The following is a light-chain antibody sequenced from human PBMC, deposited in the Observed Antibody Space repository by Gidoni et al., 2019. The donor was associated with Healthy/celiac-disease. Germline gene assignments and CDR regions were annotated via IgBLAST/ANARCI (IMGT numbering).Light chain of an antibody. CDR2: AAS. V-gene: IGKV1-8*01. CDR1: QGISSY. Sequence: AIRITQSPSSLSASTGDRVTITCRASQGISSYLAWYRQKPGKAPKLLIYAASTLKSGVPSRFSGSGSGTDFTLTISCLQSEDFATYYCQQYYSYPPWTFGQGTKVEIK. CDR3: QQYYSYPPWT. J-gene: IGKJ1*01.